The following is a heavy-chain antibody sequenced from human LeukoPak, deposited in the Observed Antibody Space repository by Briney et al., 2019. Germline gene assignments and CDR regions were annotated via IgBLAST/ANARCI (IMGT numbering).Heavy chain of an antibody. CDR3: AKDHSQAKYSITWKFDP. J-gene: IGHJ5*02. Sequence: GGSLRLSCTASGFDFSSYAMSWVRQAPGKGLEWVSVISGSGGSTYHADSVKGRFTISRDNSKNTLYLQMNSLRAEDTALYYCAKDHSQAKYSITWKFDPWGQGTLVTVSS. CDR1: GFDFSSYA. CDR2: ISGSGGST. V-gene: IGHV3-23*01. D-gene: IGHD6-13*01.